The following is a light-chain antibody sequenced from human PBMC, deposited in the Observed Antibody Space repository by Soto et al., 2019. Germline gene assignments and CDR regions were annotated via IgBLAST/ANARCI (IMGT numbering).Light chain of an antibody. CDR1: QSVSTNN. Sequence: EIVLTQSPGTLSLSPGDRATLSCRASQSVSTNNFAWYQQRPGQAPRLLIYGASSRATGIPDRFSGSGSGTGFTLTISRLEPEDFAVYYCQQYGSSGTFGQGTKVDIK. CDR2: GAS. J-gene: IGKJ1*01. CDR3: QQYGSSGT. V-gene: IGKV3-20*01.